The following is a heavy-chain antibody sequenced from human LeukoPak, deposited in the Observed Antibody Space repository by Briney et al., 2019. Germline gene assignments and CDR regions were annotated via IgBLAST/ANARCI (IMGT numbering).Heavy chain of an antibody. J-gene: IGHJ4*02. CDR2: INHSGST. CDR3: ARVNSMTRVDY. V-gene: IGHV4-34*01. CDR1: GGSFSGYY. Sequence: SETLSLTCAVYGGSFSGYYWSWIRQPPGKGLEWIGEINHSGSTYYSPSLQSRVTISVDTSKNQFSLKVNSMTAADTAMYYCARVNSMTRVDYWGQGTLVTVSS. D-gene: IGHD2/OR15-2a*01.